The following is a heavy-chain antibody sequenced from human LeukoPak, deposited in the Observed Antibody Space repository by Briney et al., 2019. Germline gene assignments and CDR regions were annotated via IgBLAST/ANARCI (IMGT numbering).Heavy chain of an antibody. CDR3: ARARSPGIVYYFDY. V-gene: IGHV1-69*05. D-gene: IGHD3-16*02. CDR2: IIPIFGTA. J-gene: IGHJ4*02. Sequence: ASVKVSRKASGGTFSIYAISWVRQAPGQGLEWMGGIIPIFGTANYAQEFQGRVTITTDDATSTNYMELSSLRSEDKAVYYCARARSPGIVYYFDYWGQGTLVTVSS. CDR1: GGTFSIYA.